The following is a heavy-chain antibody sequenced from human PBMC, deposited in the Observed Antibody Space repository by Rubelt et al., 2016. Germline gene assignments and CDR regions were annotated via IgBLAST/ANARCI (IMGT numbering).Heavy chain of an antibody. CDR3: ARDRGSSTGLDY. J-gene: IGHJ4*02. CDR2: ISSSSSYT. Sequence: GLEWVSYISSSSSYTNYADSVKGRFTISRDNAKNSLYLQMNSLRAEDTAVYYCARDRGSSTGLDYWGQGTLVTVSS. D-gene: IGHD2-2*01. V-gene: IGHV3-11*06.